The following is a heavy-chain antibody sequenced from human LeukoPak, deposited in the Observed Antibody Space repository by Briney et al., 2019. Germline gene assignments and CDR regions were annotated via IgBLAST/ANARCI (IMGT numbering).Heavy chain of an antibody. V-gene: IGHV4-34*01. D-gene: IGHD3-16*01. J-gene: IGHJ4*02. Sequence: SETLSLTCAVYGGSFSGYYWSWIRQPPGKGLEWIGEINHSGSTNYNPSLKSRVTISVDTSKNQFSLQLNSVTPEDTAVYYCARDGGPWGQGTLVTVSS. CDR1: GGSFSGYY. CDR2: INHSGST. CDR3: ARDGGP.